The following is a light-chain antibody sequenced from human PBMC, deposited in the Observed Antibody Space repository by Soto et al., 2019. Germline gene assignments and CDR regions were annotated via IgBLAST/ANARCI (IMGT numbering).Light chain of an antibody. V-gene: IGKV3-20*01. CDR2: GAS. Sequence: PGSVSLSLWEGAAPSRKASQSVSSSYLAWYQQKPGQAPRLLIYGASSRATGIPDRFSGSGSGTDFTLTIRRLEPEDFAVYYCQQYGSSACTFGQGTKVDIK. CDR1: QSVSSSY. J-gene: IGKJ1*01. CDR3: QQYGSSACT.